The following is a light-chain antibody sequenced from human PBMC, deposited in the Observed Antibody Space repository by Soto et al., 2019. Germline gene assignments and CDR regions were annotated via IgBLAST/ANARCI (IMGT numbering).Light chain of an antibody. CDR1: SSNIGGNN. CDR3: ATWDDSLSGHVV. J-gene: IGLJ2*01. Sequence: QSVLTQPPSASGTPGQRVTISCSGSSSNIGGNNVNWYQQFPGTAPRLLISNNNDRPSGVPDRFSGYKSGPSASLAIRGLQSEDESDYYCATWDDSLSGHVVFGGGTKLTVL. V-gene: IGLV1-44*01. CDR2: NNN.